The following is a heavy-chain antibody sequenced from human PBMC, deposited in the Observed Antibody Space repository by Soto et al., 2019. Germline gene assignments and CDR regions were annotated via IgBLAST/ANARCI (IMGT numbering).Heavy chain of an antibody. CDR1: GYSFTSYW. V-gene: IGHV5-10-1*01. D-gene: IGHD3-22*01. CDR2: IDPSDSYT. J-gene: IGHJ4*02. CDR3: ARSDYTYYYDSSVSHFDY. Sequence: PGESLKISCKGSGYSFTSYWISWVRQMPGKGLEWMGRIDPSDSYTNYSPSFQGHVTISADKSISTAYLQWSSLKASDTAMYYCARSDYTYYYDSSVSHFDYWGQGTLVTVSS.